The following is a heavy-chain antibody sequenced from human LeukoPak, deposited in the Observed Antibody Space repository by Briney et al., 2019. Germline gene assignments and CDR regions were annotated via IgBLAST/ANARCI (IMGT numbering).Heavy chain of an antibody. Sequence: PGGSLRLSCAASGFMFSNYWMNWVRQAPGKGLEWVATIKEDGGETYYVDSVKGRFTISRDNAKNSLSLQMTTLRVEDTAVYYCARGGSGSSWGQGTLVTVSS. J-gene: IGHJ5*02. D-gene: IGHD3-10*01. CDR3: ARGGSGSS. V-gene: IGHV3-7*04. CDR2: IKEDGGET. CDR1: GFMFSNYW.